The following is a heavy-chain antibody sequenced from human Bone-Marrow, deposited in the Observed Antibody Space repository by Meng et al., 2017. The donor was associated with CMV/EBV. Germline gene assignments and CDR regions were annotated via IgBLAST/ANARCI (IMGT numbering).Heavy chain of an antibody. V-gene: IGHV4-39*07. J-gene: IGHJ4*02. CDR3: ARDISGITMVRGDY. CDR1: GGSISSSSYY. Sequence: SETLSLTCTVSGGSISSSSYYWGWIRQPPGKGLEWIGSVYYSGRTYYNPSLKSRVTVSVDTSKNQFSLKLSSVTAADTAVYYCARDISGITMVRGDYWGQGTLVTVSS. D-gene: IGHD3-10*01. CDR2: VYYSGRT.